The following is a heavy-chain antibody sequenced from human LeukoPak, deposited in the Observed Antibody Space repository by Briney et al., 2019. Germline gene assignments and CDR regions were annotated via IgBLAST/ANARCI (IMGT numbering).Heavy chain of an antibody. V-gene: IGHV3-23*01. CDR1: GFTFSSYG. Sequence: GGSLRLSCAASGFTFSSYGMSWVRQAPGKRLEWVSAIIGSGSSTYYADSVKGRFTISRDNSKNTLFLQMNSLRAEDTAVYYCAKDRAQQLVLDFWGQGTLVTVSS. D-gene: IGHD6-13*01. CDR2: IIGSGSST. CDR3: AKDRAQQLVLDF. J-gene: IGHJ4*02.